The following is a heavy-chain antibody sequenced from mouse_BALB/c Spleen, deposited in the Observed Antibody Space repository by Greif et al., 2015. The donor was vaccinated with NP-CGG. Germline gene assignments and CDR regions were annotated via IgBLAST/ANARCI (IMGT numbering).Heavy chain of an antibody. Sequence: EVQLVESGGGLVQPGGSMKLSCVASGFTFSNYWMNWVRQSPEKGLEWVAEIRLKCNNYATHYAESVKGRFTISRDDSKSSVYLQMNNLRAEDTGIYYCTRLYRSYAMDYWGQGTSVTVSS. V-gene: IGHV6-6*02. J-gene: IGHJ4*01. D-gene: IGHD2-14*01. CDR1: GFTFSNYW. CDR2: IRLKCNNYAT. CDR3: TRLYRSYAMDY.